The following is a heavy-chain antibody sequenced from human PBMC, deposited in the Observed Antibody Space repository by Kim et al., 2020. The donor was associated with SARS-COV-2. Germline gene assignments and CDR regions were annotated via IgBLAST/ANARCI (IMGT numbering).Heavy chain of an antibody. D-gene: IGHD3-10*01. Sequence: FQGRVTMTADKSTSTAYMELSSLRSEDTAVYYCARDPIPMVRGAEYYFDSWGQGTLVTVSS. J-gene: IGHJ4*02. V-gene: IGHV1-69*04. CDR3: ARDPIPMVRGAEYYFDS.